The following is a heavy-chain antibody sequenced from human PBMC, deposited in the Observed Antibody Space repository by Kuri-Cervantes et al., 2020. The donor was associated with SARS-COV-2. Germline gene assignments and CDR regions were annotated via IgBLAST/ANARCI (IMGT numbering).Heavy chain of an antibody. D-gene: IGHD3-3*01. J-gene: IGHJ6*02. CDR1: GGSISSSSHY. CDR3: ARFRNYDFWSGYYYYYYGMDV. CDR2: IYYSGST. V-gene: IGHV4-39*07. Sequence: SETLSLTCTVSGGSISSSSHYWGWIRQPPGKGLEWIGSIYYSGSTYHNPSLKSRVTISVDTSKNQFSLKLSSVTAADTAVYYCARFRNYDFWSGYYYYYYGMDVWGQGTMVTVSS.